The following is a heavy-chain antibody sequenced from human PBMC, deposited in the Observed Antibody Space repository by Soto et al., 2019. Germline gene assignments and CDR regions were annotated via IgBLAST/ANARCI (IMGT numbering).Heavy chain of an antibody. V-gene: IGHV1-8*01. D-gene: IGHD6-13*01. CDR2: MNRHSGNT. J-gene: IGHJ5*02. CDR3: ARDTSAAGTGWFDP. Sequence: QVQLVQSGAAGKKPGASVKVSCKASGYTFTSYDINWVRQATGQGLEWMGWMNRHSGNTGYAQKIQRRVTMTNNISIITAYMELSSLRSDDTAVYYCARDTSAAGTGWFDPWGQGTLVTVSS. CDR1: GYTFTSYD.